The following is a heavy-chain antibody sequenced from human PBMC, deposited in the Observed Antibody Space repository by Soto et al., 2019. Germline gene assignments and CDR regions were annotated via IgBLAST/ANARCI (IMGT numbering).Heavy chain of an antibody. J-gene: IGHJ4*02. Sequence: GGSLRLSCAASGFTFSSYGMHWVRQAPGKGLEWVAVISYDGSNKYYADSVKGRFTISRNNSKNTLYLQMNSLRAEDTAVYYCAKDYGGSHGLNSWGQGTLVTVSS. CDR1: GFTFSSYG. D-gene: IGHD2-15*01. CDR3: AKDYGGSHGLNS. CDR2: ISYDGSNK. V-gene: IGHV3-30*18.